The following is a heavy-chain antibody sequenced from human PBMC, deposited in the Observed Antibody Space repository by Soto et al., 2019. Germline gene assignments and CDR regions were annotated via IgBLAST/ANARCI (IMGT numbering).Heavy chain of an antibody. J-gene: IGHJ4*02. V-gene: IGHV1-69*01. CDR3: AIFGVVTQIDY. CDR1: GGTFSSYA. Sequence: QVQLVQSGAEVKKPGSSVKVSCKASGGTFSSYAISWVRQAPGQVLEWMGGLISIFGTANYAQKFQGRVTITADESTSTAYMKLSSLRSEDTAVYYCAIFGVVTQIDYWGQGTLVTVSS. D-gene: IGHD3-3*01. CDR2: LISIFGTA.